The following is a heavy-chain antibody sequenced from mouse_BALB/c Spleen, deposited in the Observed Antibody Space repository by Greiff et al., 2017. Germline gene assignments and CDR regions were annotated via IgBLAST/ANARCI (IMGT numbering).Heavy chain of an antibody. Sequence: EVMLVESGGGLVKPGGSLKLSCAASGFTFRSYAMSWVRQTPEKRLEWVASISSGGSTYYPDSVKGRFTISRDNARNILYLQMSSLRSEDTAMYYCARRLDGYFDYRGQGTTLTVSS. CDR1: GFTFRSYA. V-gene: IGHV5-6-5*01. D-gene: IGHD1-1*01. J-gene: IGHJ2*01. CDR3: ARRLDGYFDY. CDR2: ISSGGST.